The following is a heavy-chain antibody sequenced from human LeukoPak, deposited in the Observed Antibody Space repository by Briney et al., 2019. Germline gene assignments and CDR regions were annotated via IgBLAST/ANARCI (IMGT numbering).Heavy chain of an antibody. J-gene: IGHJ6*03. D-gene: IGHD2-15*01. CDR1: GGSISSYY. V-gene: IGHV4-4*07. CDR3: AREGCSGGSCYSRYLYYYMDV. CDR2: IYTSGST. Sequence: SETLSLTCTVSGGSISSYYWSWIRQPAGKGLEWIGRIYTSGSTNYNPSLKSRVTISVDTSKNQFSLKLSSVTAADTAVYYCAREGCSGGSCYSRYLYYYMDVWGKGTTVTVSS.